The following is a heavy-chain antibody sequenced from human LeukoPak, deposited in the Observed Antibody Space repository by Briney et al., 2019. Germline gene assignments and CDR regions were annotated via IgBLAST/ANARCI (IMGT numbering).Heavy chain of an antibody. V-gene: IGHV3-15*01. CDR1: GFTFSNAW. Sequence: GGSLRLSCAASGFTFSNAWMSWVRQAPGKGLEWVGRIKSKTDGGTTDYAAPVKGRFTISRDDSKNTLYLQMNSLKTEDTAVYYCTTVSLDYYDSSGYYPLDYWGQGTLVTVSS. CDR2: IKSKTDGGTT. CDR3: TTVSLDYYDSSGYYPLDY. D-gene: IGHD3-22*01. J-gene: IGHJ4*02.